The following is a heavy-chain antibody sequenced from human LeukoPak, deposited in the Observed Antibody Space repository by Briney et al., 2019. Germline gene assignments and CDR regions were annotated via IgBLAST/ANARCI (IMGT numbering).Heavy chain of an antibody. Sequence: SETLSLTCTVSGGSISSGGYYWSWIRQHPGKGLEWIGYIYYSGSTYYNPSLKSRVTISVDTSKNQFSLELSSVTAADTAVYYCARVPNCGGDCYLIWFDPWGQGTLVTVSS. CDR1: GGSISSGGYY. CDR2: IYYSGST. J-gene: IGHJ5*02. D-gene: IGHD2-21*02. CDR3: ARVPNCGGDCYLIWFDP. V-gene: IGHV4-31*03.